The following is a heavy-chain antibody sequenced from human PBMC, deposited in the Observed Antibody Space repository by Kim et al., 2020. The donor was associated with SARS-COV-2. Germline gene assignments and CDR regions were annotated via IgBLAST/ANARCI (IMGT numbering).Heavy chain of an antibody. V-gene: IGHV4-4*07. CDR2: T. Sequence: TNSNPSRKSRVTMSVDTSKNQFSLKLSSVTAADTAVYYCARARGAAHFDYWGQGTLVTVSS. D-gene: IGHD2-15*01. CDR3: ARARGAAHFDY. J-gene: IGHJ4*02.